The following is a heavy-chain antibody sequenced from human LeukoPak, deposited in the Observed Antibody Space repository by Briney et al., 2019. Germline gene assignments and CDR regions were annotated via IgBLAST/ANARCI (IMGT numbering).Heavy chain of an antibody. Sequence: PSETLSLTCGVYGGSFSGYCWSWIRQPPGKGLEWIGYIYYSGSTNYNPSLKSRVTISVDTSKNQFSLKLSSVTAADTAVYYCARATYYDFWSGPSHLDVWAKGPRSPSPQ. D-gene: IGHD3-3*01. CDR1: GGSFSGYC. J-gene: IGHJ6*04. CDR3: ARATYYDFWSGPSHLDV. V-gene: IGHV4-59*01. CDR2: IYYSGST.